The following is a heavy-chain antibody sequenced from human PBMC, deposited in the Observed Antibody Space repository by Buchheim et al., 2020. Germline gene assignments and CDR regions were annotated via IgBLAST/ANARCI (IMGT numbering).Heavy chain of an antibody. V-gene: IGHV4-39*01. CDR1: GGSISGDNYY. CDR3: ARIGMVVVSD. D-gene: IGHD3-22*01. Sequence: QVQLKESGPGRVQPSETLSLPCTVSGGSISGDNYYWGWLRQSPGQGLEWIGKIFYSGSAHYNPSLRSRVTIAVDTSKNQFSLTLTSVTAADAGLYYCARIGMVVVSDWGQGT. CDR2: IFYSGSA. J-gene: IGHJ4*02.